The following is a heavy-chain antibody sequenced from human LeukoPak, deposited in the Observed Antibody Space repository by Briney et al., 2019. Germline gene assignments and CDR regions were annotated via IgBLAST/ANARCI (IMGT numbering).Heavy chain of an antibody. D-gene: IGHD1-26*01. Sequence: SETLSLTCAVSGGSISSSNWWSWVRQPPGKGLEWIGEIYHSGSTNYNPSLKSRVTISVDRSKNQFSLKLSSATAADTAVYYCARVQYSGSYCDYWGQGTLVTVSS. CDR1: GGSISSSNW. CDR3: ARVQYSGSYCDY. CDR2: IYHSGST. V-gene: IGHV4-4*02. J-gene: IGHJ4*02.